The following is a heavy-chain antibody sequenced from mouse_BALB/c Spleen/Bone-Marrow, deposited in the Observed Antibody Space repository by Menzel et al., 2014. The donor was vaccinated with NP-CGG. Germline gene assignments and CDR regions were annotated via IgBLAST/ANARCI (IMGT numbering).Heavy chain of an antibody. Sequence: EVQLVESGAELVRSGASVRLSCTASGFNIKDYYIHWGKQRPKQGLEWIGWIDPENGDTEYAPKLQDKATVTADTSSNTAYLQLSSLASEDTAVHYCNANYGNYDPMDYWGPGTSVTVSS. J-gene: IGHJ4*01. CDR2: IDPENGDT. D-gene: IGHD2-1*01. CDR3: NANYGNYDPMDY. CDR1: GFNIKDYY. V-gene: IGHV14-4*02.